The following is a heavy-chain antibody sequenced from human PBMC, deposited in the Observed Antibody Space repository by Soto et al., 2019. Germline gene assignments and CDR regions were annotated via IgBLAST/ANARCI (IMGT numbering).Heavy chain of an antibody. CDR3: ARERLELGGLHPYYYYYGMGV. V-gene: IGHV3-33*01. CDR2: IWYDGSNK. CDR1: GFTFSSYG. Sequence: GGSLRLSCAASGFTFSSYGMHWVRQAPGKGLEWVAVIWYDGSNKYYADSVKGRFTISRDNSKNTLYLQMNSLRAEDTAVYYCARERLELGGLHPYYYYYGMGVWGQGTTVTVSS. J-gene: IGHJ6*02. D-gene: IGHD1-7*01.